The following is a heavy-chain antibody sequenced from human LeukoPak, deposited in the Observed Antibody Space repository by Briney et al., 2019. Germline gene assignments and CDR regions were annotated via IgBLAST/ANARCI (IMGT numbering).Heavy chain of an antibody. Sequence: SETLSLTCTVAGGSISSGSYYWSWIRQPAGKGLEWIGRIYTSGSTKYNPSLKSRVTISVDTSKNQFSLKLSSVTAADTAVYYCVRPDDNSFDFWGQGTMVTVSS. V-gene: IGHV4-61*02. CDR3: VRPDDNSFDF. CDR2: IYTSGST. D-gene: IGHD3-9*01. CDR1: GGSISSGSYY. J-gene: IGHJ3*01.